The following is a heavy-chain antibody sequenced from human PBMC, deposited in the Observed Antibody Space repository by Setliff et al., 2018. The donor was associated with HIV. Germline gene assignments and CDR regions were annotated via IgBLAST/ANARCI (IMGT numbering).Heavy chain of an antibody. V-gene: IGHV4-34*01. CDR1: GGSLSGYH. D-gene: IGHD3-22*01. CDR2: INHSGST. CDR3: ARLTTTYYYDSSPAMAFDI. Sequence: SETLSLTCAVYGGSLSGYHWSWIRQSPEKGLEWIGEINHSGSTNYNPSLKSRVTISVDTSKNQFSLKLSSVTAADTAVFYCARLTTTYYYDSSPAMAFDIWGQGTMVTVSS. J-gene: IGHJ3*02.